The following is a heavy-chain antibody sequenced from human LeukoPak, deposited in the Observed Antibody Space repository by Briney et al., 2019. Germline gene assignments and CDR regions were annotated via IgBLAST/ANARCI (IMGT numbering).Heavy chain of an antibody. D-gene: IGHD6-13*01. Sequence: PGGSLRLSCSASGFSFRNYDMHWVRQPTGKGLEWVSAIGTGGDTYYPGSVKGRFTVVRENAKNTLYLQMNSLRAGDTAMYYCARRSAAAGIDASDIWGQGTMVTVSS. CDR2: IGTGGDT. CDR1: GFSFRNYD. CDR3: ARRSAAAGIDASDI. V-gene: IGHV3-13*01. J-gene: IGHJ3*02.